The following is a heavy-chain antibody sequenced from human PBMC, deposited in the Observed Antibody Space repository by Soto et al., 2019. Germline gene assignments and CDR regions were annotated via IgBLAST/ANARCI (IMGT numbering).Heavy chain of an antibody. CDR1: GFTFDDYG. D-gene: IGHD6-19*01. V-gene: IGHV3-9*01. CDR3: AKTLDSSNGWSNLPLDS. Sequence: EVQLVESGGGLVQPGRSLRLSCAASGFTFDDYGMHWVRQAPGKGLEWVSGISWNSGSVGYADSVKGRFIISRDNGKKSLYLQMSNLRPEDTALYYCAKTLDSSNGWSNLPLDSGGPGTLVTVSS. J-gene: IGHJ4*02. CDR2: ISWNSGSV.